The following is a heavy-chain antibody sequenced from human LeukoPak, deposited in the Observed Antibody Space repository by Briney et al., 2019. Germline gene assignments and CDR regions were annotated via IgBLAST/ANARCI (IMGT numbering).Heavy chain of an antibody. CDR1: GFTVSSNY. J-gene: IGHJ6*03. D-gene: IGHD4-17*01. V-gene: IGHV3-30*02. Sequence: RTGGSLRLSCAASGFTVSSNYMSWVRQAPGKGLEWVAFIRYDGSNKYYADSVKGRFTISRDNSKNTLYLQMNSLRAEDTAVYYCAKIVYGATAAYYYYMDVWGKGTTVTISS. CDR2: IRYDGSNK. CDR3: AKIVYGATAAYYYYMDV.